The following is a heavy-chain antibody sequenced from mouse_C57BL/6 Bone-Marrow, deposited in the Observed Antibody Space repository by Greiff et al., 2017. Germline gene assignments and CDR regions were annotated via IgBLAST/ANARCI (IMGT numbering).Heavy chain of an antibody. CDR2: ISSGSSTI. V-gene: IGHV5-17*01. J-gene: IGHJ4*01. Sequence: EVQVVESGGGLVKPGGSLKLSCAASGFTFSDYGMHWVRQAPEKGLEWVAYISSGSSTIYYADTVKGRFTISRDNAKNTLFLQMTSLRSEDTAMYYCARGENYGSSPLYAMDDWGQGTSVTVSS. D-gene: IGHD1-1*01. CDR3: ARGENYGSSPLYAMDD. CDR1: GFTFSDYG.